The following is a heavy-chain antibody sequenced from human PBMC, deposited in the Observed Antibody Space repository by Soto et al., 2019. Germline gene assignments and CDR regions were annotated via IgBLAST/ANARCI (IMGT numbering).Heavy chain of an antibody. Sequence: QVQLQESGPGLVKPSQTLSLTCTVSGGSISSGGYYWSWIRQHPGKGLEWIGYIYYSGSTYYNPSLKSRVTLSVGRSKNHFSLKLSSVTAADTAVYYCARVSLGYCSGGSCYTFDYRGQGTLVTGSS. D-gene: IGHD2-15*01. CDR3: ARVSLGYCSGGSCYTFDY. CDR2: IYYSGST. V-gene: IGHV4-31*03. J-gene: IGHJ4*02. CDR1: GGSISSGGYY.